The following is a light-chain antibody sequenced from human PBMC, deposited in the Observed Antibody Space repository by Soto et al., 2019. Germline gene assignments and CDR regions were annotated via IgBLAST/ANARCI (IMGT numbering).Light chain of an antibody. Sequence: DIVMTQSPDSLAVSLGERATINCKSSQSVLYSSNNKNYLAWYQQKPGQPPKLLIYWASTRESGVPDRFSGSGSGTDFTLTSSSLQAEDVAVYYCQQYYSTSLTFGGGTKVEIK. CDR3: QQYYSTSLT. V-gene: IGKV4-1*01. CDR1: QSVLYSSNNKNY. CDR2: WAS. J-gene: IGKJ4*01.